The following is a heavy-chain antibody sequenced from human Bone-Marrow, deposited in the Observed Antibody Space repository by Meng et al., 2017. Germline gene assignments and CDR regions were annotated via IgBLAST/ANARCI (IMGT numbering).Heavy chain of an antibody. J-gene: IGHJ4*02. CDR1: GFTFSSYA. CDR2: ISYDGNKK. V-gene: IGHV3-30*07. Sequence: GESLKISCAASGFTFSSYAMHWVRQAPGKGLEWVAVISYDGNKKYYADSVKGRFTISRDNSKNSLYLQMNSLRAEDTAVYYCARGSDPYDYVWGSYRYKYYFDYWGQGTLVTVSS. CDR3: ARGSDPYDYVWGSYRYKYYFDY. D-gene: IGHD3-16*02.